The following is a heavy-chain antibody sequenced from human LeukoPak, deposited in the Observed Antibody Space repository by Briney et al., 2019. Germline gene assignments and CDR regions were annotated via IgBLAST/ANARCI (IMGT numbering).Heavy chain of an antibody. CDR3: AKDEWELIFDL. D-gene: IGHD1-26*01. J-gene: IGHJ4*02. CDR1: GFTFSNYA. Sequence: PGGSLRLSCAISGFTFSNYAMSWVRQAPRKGLEWVAAISRTGITTYYADSVRGRFIISRDNSKNTLFLQLNSLRVEDTALYYCAKDEWELIFDLWGQGTLVAVSS. V-gene: IGHV3-23*01. CDR2: ISRTGITT.